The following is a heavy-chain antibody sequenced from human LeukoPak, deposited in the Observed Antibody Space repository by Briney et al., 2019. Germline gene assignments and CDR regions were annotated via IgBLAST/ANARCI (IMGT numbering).Heavy chain of an antibody. CDR3: ARTDYYDSSGYLADY. CDR2: ISSSSSYI. J-gene: IGHJ4*02. D-gene: IGHD3-22*01. CDR1: GFTFSSYS. V-gene: IGHV3-21*01. Sequence: PGGSLRLSCAASGFTFSSYSMNWVRQAPGKGLEWASSISSSSSYIYYADSVKGRFTISRDNAKNSLYLQMNSLRAEDTAVYYCARTDYYDSSGYLADYWGQGTLVTVSS.